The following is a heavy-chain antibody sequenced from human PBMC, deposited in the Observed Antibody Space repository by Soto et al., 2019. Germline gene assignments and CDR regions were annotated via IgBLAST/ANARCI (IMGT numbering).Heavy chain of an antibody. V-gene: IGHV4-59*01. J-gene: IGHJ4*02. CDR3: ARVPCGDYYFDS. CDR2: IYYSGST. CDR1: GGSISSYY. Sequence: SETLSLTCTVSGGSISSYYWSWIRQPPGKGLEWIGYIYYSGSTNYNPSLKSRVTISVDTSKNQFSLKLSSVTAADTAVYYCARVPCGDYYFDSWGQGPLVTV. D-gene: IGHD4-17*01.